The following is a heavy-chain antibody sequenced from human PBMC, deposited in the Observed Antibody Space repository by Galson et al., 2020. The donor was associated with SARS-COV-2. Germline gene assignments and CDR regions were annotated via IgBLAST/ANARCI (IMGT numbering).Heavy chain of an antibody. D-gene: IGHD3-9*01. CDR2: IYYSGST. J-gene: IGHJ4*02. V-gene: IGHV4-39*01. CDR3: ARQASVIRYFDWLLSGPYFDY. CDR1: GGSISSSSYY. Sequence: SETLSLTCTVSGGSISSSSYYWGWIRQPPGKGLEWIGSIYYSGSTYYNPSLKSRVTISVDTSKNQFSLKLSSVTAADTAVYYRARQASVIRYFDWLLSGPYFDYWGQGTLVTVSS.